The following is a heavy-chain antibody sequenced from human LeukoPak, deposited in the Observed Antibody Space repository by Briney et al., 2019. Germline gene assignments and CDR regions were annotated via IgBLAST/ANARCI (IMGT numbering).Heavy chain of an antibody. CDR1: GFTFSSFG. CDR3: AKASSLGFGEPDYFDY. Sequence: PGGSLRLSCAASGFTFSSFGMHWVRQAPGKGLEWVAFIRYDGSSKYYADSVKGRFTISRDNSKNTLYLQMNSLRAEDTAVYYCAKASSLGFGEPDYFDYWGQGTLVTVSS. J-gene: IGHJ4*02. CDR2: IRYDGSSK. V-gene: IGHV3-30*02. D-gene: IGHD3-10*01.